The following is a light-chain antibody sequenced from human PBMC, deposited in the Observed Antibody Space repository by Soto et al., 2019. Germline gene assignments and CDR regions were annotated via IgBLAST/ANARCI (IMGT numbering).Light chain of an antibody. CDR2: SAS. CDR1: QAMSTY. Sequence: DIQLTQSPSFLSAFVGDTVTITCRASQAMSTYLALYQQKPGKVPKLLIRSASTLQSGVQPRFSGGGSGTEFTLTISTLQPDDSGIYYCQQLNGYQLAFGGGTNVEIK. CDR3: QQLNGYQLA. J-gene: IGKJ4*01. V-gene: IGKV1-9*01.